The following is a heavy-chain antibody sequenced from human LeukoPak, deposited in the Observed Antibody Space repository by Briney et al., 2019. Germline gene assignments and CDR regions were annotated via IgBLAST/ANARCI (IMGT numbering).Heavy chain of an antibody. V-gene: IGHV1-2*06. CDR3: ALYSGYDFGFDY. Sequence: ASVKVSCKASGYTFTGYYMHWVRQAPGQGLGWMGRINPNSGGTNYAQKFQGRVTMTRDTSISTAYMELSRLRSDDTAVYYCALYSGYDFGFDYWGQGTLVTVSS. D-gene: IGHD5-12*01. J-gene: IGHJ4*02. CDR2: INPNSGGT. CDR1: GYTFTGYY.